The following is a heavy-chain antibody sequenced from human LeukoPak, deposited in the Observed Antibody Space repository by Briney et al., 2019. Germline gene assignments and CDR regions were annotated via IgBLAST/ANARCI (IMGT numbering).Heavy chain of an antibody. J-gene: IGHJ4*02. CDR3: AKTPRDCYNLFDY. Sequence: GGSLRLSCAASGFTFSSYWMHWVRQAPGKGLVWVSRINSDGSSTSYADSVKGRFTISRDNAKNTLYLQMNSLRAEDTAVHYCAKTPRDCYNLFDYWGQGTLVTVSS. CDR2: INSDGSST. V-gene: IGHV3-74*01. D-gene: IGHD5-24*01. CDR1: GFTFSSYW.